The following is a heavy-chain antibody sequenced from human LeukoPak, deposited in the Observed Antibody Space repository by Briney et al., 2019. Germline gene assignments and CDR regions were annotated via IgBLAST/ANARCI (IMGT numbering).Heavy chain of an antibody. CDR3: ARQTAMGRSGDY. J-gene: IGHJ4*02. Sequence: HGESLKISCKASEYSFTSYWIGWVRQMPGKGLEWMGIIDPSDSETRYTPSFQGQVTISVDKSLTTADLQWNSLKASDTAMYYCARQTAMGRSGDYWGQGTLVTVSS. CDR2: IDPSDSET. CDR1: EYSFTSYW. V-gene: IGHV5-51*01. D-gene: IGHD5-18*01.